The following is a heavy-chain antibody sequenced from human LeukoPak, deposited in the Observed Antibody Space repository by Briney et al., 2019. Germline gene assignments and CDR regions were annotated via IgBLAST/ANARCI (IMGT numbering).Heavy chain of an antibody. CDR2: INHSGST. Sequence: SETLSLTCAVYGGSFSGYYWSWIRQPPGKGLEWIGEINHSGSTNYNPSLKSRVTISVDTSKNQFSLKLSSVTAADTAVYYFARRGRRDGYNARGDYFDYWGQGTLVTVSS. CDR1: GGSFSGYY. J-gene: IGHJ4*02. D-gene: IGHD5-24*01. CDR3: ARRGRRDGYNARGDYFDY. V-gene: IGHV4-34*01.